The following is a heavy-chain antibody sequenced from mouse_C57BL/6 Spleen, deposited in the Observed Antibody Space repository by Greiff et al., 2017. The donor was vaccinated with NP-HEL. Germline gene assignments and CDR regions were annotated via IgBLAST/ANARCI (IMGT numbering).Heavy chain of an antibody. Sequence: EVKLMESEGGLVQPGSSMKLSCTASGFTFSDYYMAWVRQVPEKGLEWVANINYDGSSTYYLDSLKSRFIISRDNAKNILYLQMSSLKSEDTATYYCARDRDSNYGMDYWGQGTSVTVSS. D-gene: IGHD2-5*01. J-gene: IGHJ4*01. CDR2: INYDGSST. CDR1: GFTFSDYY. CDR3: ARDRDSNYGMDY. V-gene: IGHV5-16*01.